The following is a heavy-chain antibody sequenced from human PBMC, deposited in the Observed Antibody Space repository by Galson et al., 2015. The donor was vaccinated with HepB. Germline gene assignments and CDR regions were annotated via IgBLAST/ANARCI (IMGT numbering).Heavy chain of an antibody. CDR1: TFIFSTYS. CDR2: ISSSSSTR. CDR3: AKDRYSTGWYYLDY. Sequence: SLRLSCAASTFIFSTYSMNWVRQAPGKGLEWVSYISSSSSTRYHADSVKGRFTISRDNAKNSLYLQMNSLRAEDTAIYYCAKDRYSTGWYYLDYWGQGTLVTVSS. D-gene: IGHD6-19*01. J-gene: IGHJ4*02. V-gene: IGHV3-48*04.